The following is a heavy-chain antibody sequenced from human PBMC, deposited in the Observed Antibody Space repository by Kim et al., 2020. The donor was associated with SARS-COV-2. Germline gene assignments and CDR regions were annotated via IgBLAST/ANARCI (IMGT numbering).Heavy chain of an antibody. J-gene: IGHJ1*01. Sequence: GESLKISCKGSGYSFTTYWINWVRQMPGKGLEWMGRIDPSDSYTNYSPSFQGHVTISAEKSISTAYLQWSGLKASDTAMYYCARGDYYDNSDYSGLSEYFQHWGQGTLVTVSS. V-gene: IGHV5-10-1*01. CDR3: ARGDYYDNSDYSGLSEYFQH. D-gene: IGHD3-22*01. CDR1: GYSFTTYW. CDR2: IDPSDSYT.